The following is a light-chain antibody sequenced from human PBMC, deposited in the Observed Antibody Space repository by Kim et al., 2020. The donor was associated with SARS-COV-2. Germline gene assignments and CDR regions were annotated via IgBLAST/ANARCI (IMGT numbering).Light chain of an antibody. CDR3: QQYHNCSWT. Sequence: DIVMTQSPVTLSVSPGERATLSCRASQSVGTNLAWYQHKPGQSPSLLIFGASTRATGTPDRFSGSGSGTEFTLSISSLQSEDFAVYYCQQYHNCSWTFGEGTKVDIK. V-gene: IGKV3-15*01. CDR1: QSVGTN. CDR2: GAS. J-gene: IGKJ1*01.